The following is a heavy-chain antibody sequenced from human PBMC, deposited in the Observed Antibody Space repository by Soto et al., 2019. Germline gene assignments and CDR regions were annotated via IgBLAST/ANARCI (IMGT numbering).Heavy chain of an antibody. Sequence: GGSLRLSCAASGFTFSTYAMTWVRQAPGKGLEWVSSISASGDTTSYADSVRGRFTISRDNSKNTLYLQMNSLRAEDTAVYYCARDYGRYDYGAPYYYYYMDVWGKGTTVTVSS. V-gene: IGHV3-23*01. CDR1: GFTFSTYA. D-gene: IGHD3-3*01. J-gene: IGHJ6*03. CDR2: ISASGDTT. CDR3: ARDYGRYDYGAPYYYYYMDV.